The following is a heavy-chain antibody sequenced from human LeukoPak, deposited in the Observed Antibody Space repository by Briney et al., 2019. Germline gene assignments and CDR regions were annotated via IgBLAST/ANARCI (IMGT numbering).Heavy chain of an antibody. V-gene: IGHV4-59*01. CDR3: ARGPVFGELLT. CDR1: GGSISSYY. Sequence: SETLSLTCTVSGGSISSYYWRWIRRPPGRGLEWIRYIYYSGSSNYNPSLKSRVTISLDTSKIQFSLKLSSVTAADTAVYYCARGPVFGELLTWGQGTLVTVSS. CDR2: IYYSGSS. J-gene: IGHJ4*02. D-gene: IGHD3-10*02.